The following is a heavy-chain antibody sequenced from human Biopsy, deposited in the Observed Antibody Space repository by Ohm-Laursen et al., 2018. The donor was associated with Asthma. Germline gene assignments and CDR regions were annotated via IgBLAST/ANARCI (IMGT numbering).Heavy chain of an antibody. D-gene: IGHD7-27*01. CDR2: IIPIFGTA. CDR1: GDTFSSYA. CDR3: ARSPHINWGGYFDY. J-gene: IGHJ4*02. Sequence: SSVKVSCKASGDTFSSYAISWVRQAPGQGLEWMGGIIPIFGTANYAQKFQGRVTMTADESTSTAYMELSSLRSEDTAVYYCARSPHINWGGYFDYWGQGTLVTVSS. V-gene: IGHV1-69*01.